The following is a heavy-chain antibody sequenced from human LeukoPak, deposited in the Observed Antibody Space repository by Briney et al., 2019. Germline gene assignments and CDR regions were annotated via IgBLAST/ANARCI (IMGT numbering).Heavy chain of an antibody. D-gene: IGHD1-26*01. J-gene: IGHJ4*02. Sequence: GGSLRLSCAASGFTFSNSWMAWVRQAPGKGLEWVANIRQDGSTRHYADSLKGRFTISRDNPENSLYLQMNSLRADDTAVYYCARDTVGSLDYWGQGILVTVAS. V-gene: IGHV3-7*01. CDR2: IRQDGSTR. CDR3: ARDTVGSLDY. CDR1: GFTFSNSW.